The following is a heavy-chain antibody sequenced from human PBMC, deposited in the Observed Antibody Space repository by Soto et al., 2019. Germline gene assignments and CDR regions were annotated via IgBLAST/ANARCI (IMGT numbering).Heavy chain of an antibody. CDR3: EISAVHAYGMDV. V-gene: IGHV5-51*01. CDR1: GYRFTSYS. D-gene: IGHD2-15*01. Sequence: GESPKTSCQGPGYRFTSYSLGWVRQMPGKVQECMEIIYPGDSDTRYSPSCQGQVTISAYKSICTAYLHWISLTASDTSMYYCEISAVHAYGMDVWGQGTTVTVSS. CDR2: IYPGDSDT. J-gene: IGHJ6*02.